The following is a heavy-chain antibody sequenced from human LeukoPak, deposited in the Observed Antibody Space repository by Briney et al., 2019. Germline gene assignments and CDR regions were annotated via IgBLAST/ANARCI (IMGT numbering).Heavy chain of an antibody. J-gene: IGHJ5*02. Sequence: SVKVSCKASGGTFSSYAISWVRQAPGQGLEWMGGIIPIFGTANYAQKFQGRVTITADESTSTAYMELSSLRSEDTAVYYCTRTIGYRPVAGLKEKWFDPWGQGTLVTVSS. CDR3: TRTIGYRPVAGLKEKWFDP. D-gene: IGHD6-19*01. CDR1: GGTFSSYA. V-gene: IGHV1-69*13. CDR2: IIPIFGTA.